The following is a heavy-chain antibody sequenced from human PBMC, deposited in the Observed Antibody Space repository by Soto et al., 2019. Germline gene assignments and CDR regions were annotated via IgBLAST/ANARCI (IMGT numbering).Heavy chain of an antibody. CDR3: AKVRYSSPMGYYYGMDV. CDR1: RVAFSKFI. CDR2: IIPIFGTA. D-gene: IGHD6-19*01. V-gene: IGHV1-69*01. Sequence: LEQSGGEVKKPGSSVKVSCKASRVAFSKFIVTWVRQAPXLGLEWVGGIIPIFGTANYAQKFQGRATITADESTSTSYMEVNNLRSEDTAVYYCAKVRYSSPMGYYYGMDVWGQGTTVTVSS. J-gene: IGHJ6*02.